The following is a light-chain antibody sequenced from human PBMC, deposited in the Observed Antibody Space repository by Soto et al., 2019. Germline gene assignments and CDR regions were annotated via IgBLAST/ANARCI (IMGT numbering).Light chain of an antibody. Sequence: DIQMTQSPSTLSASVGDRVTITCRASQSISSWLAWYQQKPGKAPKLLIYDASSLESGVPSRFSGSGSGTEFTLTISSLQPDDFAVYYCQQYGSSPGTFGQGTKVEIK. CDR2: DAS. V-gene: IGKV1-5*01. CDR1: QSISSW. CDR3: QQYGSSPGT. J-gene: IGKJ1*01.